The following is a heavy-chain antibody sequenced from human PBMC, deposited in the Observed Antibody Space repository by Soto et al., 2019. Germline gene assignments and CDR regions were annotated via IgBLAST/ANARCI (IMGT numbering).Heavy chain of an antibody. D-gene: IGHD1-26*01. V-gene: IGHV1-2*04. CDR3: ARPPNPWEPYAFHI. Sequence: GASLKLSCEASGYTFTAYYIHWLRQAPGQGLEWMGWVNPHSGATVFAQKFLGSVTLTTGTSINTAYMELTSLTSDDTALYYCARPPNPWEPYAFHIWGHGTLVTVSS. CDR2: VNPHSGAT. CDR1: GYTFTAYY. J-gene: IGHJ3*02.